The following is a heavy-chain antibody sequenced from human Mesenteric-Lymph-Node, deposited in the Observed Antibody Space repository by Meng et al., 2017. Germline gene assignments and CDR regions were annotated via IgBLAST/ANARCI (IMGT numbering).Heavy chain of an antibody. Sequence: GRLCESGGGWVQPGGSLRLSCAASGFTFSDHYMDWVRQAPGKGLEWVGRARKKVNSYTISYAASVQGRFTISRDDSEDSVFLQMNSLKSEDSAVYYCVRTNPGDAFDVWGQGTMVTVSS. CDR2: ARKKVNSYTI. CDR3: VRTNPGDAFDV. D-gene: IGHD1-1*01. CDR1: GFTFSDHY. J-gene: IGHJ3*01. V-gene: IGHV3-72*01.